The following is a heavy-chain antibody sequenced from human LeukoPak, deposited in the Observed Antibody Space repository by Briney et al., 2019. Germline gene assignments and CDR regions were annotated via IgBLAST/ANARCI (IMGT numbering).Heavy chain of an antibody. D-gene: IGHD5-12*01. CDR3: ARAGVMWRGDISPIDY. V-gene: IGHV1-2*02. J-gene: IGHJ4*02. CDR2: INPNSGGT. CDR1: GYTFTGYY. Sequence: GASVKVSCKASGYTFTGYYMHWVRQAPGQGLEWMGWINPNSGGTNYAQKFQGRVTMTRDTSISTAYMELSRLRSDDTAVYYCARAGVMWRGDISPIDYWGQGTLVTVSS.